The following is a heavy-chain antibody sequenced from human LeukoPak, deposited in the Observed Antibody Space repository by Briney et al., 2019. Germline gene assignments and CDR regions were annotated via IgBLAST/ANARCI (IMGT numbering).Heavy chain of an antibody. Sequence: SETLSLTCTVSGGSISSTNYYWGWIRQPPGKGLERIGNIYYSGSTYYNPSLKSRVTISVDTSKNQFSLKLSSVTAADTAVYYCARLYHDILTGYYYFDYWGQGTLVTVSS. V-gene: IGHV4-39*01. CDR2: IYYSGST. CDR1: GGSISSTNYY. J-gene: IGHJ4*02. CDR3: ARLYHDILTGYYYFDY. D-gene: IGHD3-9*01.